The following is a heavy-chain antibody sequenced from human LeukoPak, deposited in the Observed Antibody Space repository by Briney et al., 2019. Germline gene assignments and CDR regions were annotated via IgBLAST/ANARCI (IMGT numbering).Heavy chain of an antibody. CDR1: GASMSTSSHY. D-gene: IGHD5-24*01. V-gene: IGHV4-39*07. CDR2: THYGGNT. Sequence: RSSETLSLTCNVSGASMSTSSHYWGWIRQPPGKGLEWIGSTHYGGNTYYNPSLNSRVTISADMSKNQFSLRLYSVTAADRAVYYCGRDSVEMGTIHSDYWGQGTLVTVSS. J-gene: IGHJ4*02. CDR3: GRDSVEMGTIHSDY.